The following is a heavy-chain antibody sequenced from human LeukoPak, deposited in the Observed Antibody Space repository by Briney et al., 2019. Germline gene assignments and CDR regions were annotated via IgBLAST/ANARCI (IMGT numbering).Heavy chain of an antibody. Sequence: GGSLRLSCAASGITFSSYAMSWVRQAPGKGLEWVSAISGSGGSTYYADSVKGRFTITRDNSKNTLYLQMNSLRAEDTAVYYCARDIGWFGELSDWGDYWGQGTLVTVSS. CDR1: GITFSSYA. J-gene: IGHJ4*02. CDR2: ISGSGGST. D-gene: IGHD3-10*01. CDR3: ARDIGWFGELSDWGDY. V-gene: IGHV3-23*01.